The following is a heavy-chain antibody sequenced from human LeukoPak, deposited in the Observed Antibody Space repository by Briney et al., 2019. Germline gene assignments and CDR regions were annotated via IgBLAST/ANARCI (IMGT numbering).Heavy chain of an antibody. V-gene: IGHV3-74*01. CDR3: ARAGSSGGWLTYCGGDCYSFDY. Sequence: GGSLRLSCAASGFTFSSYWMNWVRQAPGKGLVWVSRLNSDGSTTSYADSVKGRFTISRDNAKNTLYLQMNSLTVEDTAVYYCARAGSSGGWLTYCGGDCYSFDYWGQGAVVAVSS. CDR2: LNSDGSTT. J-gene: IGHJ4*02. D-gene: IGHD2-21*02. CDR1: GFTFSSYW.